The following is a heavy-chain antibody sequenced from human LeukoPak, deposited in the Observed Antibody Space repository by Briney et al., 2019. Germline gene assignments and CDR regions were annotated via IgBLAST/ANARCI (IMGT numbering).Heavy chain of an antibody. CDR2: ISWNSGSI. CDR3: AKVRAPQGQGGVFDI. Sequence: GGSLRLSCAASGFTFDDYAMHWVRQAPGKGLEWVSGISWNSGSIGYADSVKGRFTISRDNAKNSLYLQMNSLRAEDTALYYCAKVRAPQGQGGVFDIWGKGTMVTASS. V-gene: IGHV3-9*01. D-gene: IGHD3-16*01. J-gene: IGHJ3*02. CDR1: GFTFDDYA.